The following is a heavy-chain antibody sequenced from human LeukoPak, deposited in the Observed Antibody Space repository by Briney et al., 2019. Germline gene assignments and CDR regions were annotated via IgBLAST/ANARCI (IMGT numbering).Heavy chain of an antibody. CDR3: ARGRERITIFGVVLRRWFDP. CDR1: GYTFTSYD. D-gene: IGHD3-3*01. CDR2: MNPNSGNT. Sequence: ASVKVSCKASGYTFTSYDINWVRQATGQGLEWMGWMNPNSGNTGYAQKFQGRVTMTRNTSISTAYMELSSLRSEDTAVYYCARGRERITIFGVVLRRWFDPWGQGTLVTVSS. J-gene: IGHJ5*02. V-gene: IGHV1-8*01.